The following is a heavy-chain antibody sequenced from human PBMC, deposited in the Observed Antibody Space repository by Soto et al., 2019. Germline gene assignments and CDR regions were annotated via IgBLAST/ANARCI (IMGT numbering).Heavy chain of an antibody. Sequence: QVQLVQSGAEVKKPGASVKVSCKASGYTFTSYGISWVRQAPGQGLEWMGWISAYNGNTNYAQKLQGRVTRTTDXSXSXXYMELRSLRSDDTAVYYCARASCSGGSCYSYYFDYWGQGTLVTVSS. CDR2: ISAYNGNT. D-gene: IGHD2-15*01. CDR3: ARASCSGGSCYSYYFDY. CDR1: GYTFTSYG. J-gene: IGHJ4*02. V-gene: IGHV1-18*01.